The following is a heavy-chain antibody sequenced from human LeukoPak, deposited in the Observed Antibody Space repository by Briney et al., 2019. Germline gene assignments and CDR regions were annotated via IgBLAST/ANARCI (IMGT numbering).Heavy chain of an antibody. V-gene: IGHV3-9*01. CDR1: GFTFDDYA. CDR3: AKDESGSYFYYMDV. CDR2: ISWNSGSI. Sequence: PGGSLRLSCAASGFTFDDYAMHWVRQAPGKGLEWVSGISWNSGSIGYADSVKGRFTISRDNAKNSLYLQMNSLRAEDTALYYCAKDESGSYFYYMDVWGKGTTVTISS. D-gene: IGHD1-26*01. J-gene: IGHJ6*03.